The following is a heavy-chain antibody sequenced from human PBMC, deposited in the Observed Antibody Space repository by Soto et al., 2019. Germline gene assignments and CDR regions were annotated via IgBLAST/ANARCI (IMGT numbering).Heavy chain of an antibody. Sequence: ASVKVSCKASGYTFTSYYMHWVRQAPGQGLEWMGIINPSGGSTSYAQKFQGRVTMTRDTSTSTVYMELSSLRSEDTAVYYCARTQITMVRGVLNWFAPWGQGTLVTVSS. CDR3: ARTQITMVRGVLNWFAP. V-gene: IGHV1-46*03. J-gene: IGHJ5*02. D-gene: IGHD3-10*01. CDR2: INPSGGST. CDR1: GYTFTSYY.